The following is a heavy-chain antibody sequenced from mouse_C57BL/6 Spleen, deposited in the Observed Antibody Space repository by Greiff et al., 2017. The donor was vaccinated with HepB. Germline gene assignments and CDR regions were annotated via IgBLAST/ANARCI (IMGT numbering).Heavy chain of an antibody. J-gene: IGHJ2*01. CDR2: INPGSGGT. CDR1: GYAFTNYL. Sequence: VKLQESGAELVRPGTSVKVSCKASGYAFTNYLIEWVKQRPGQGLEWIGVINPGSGGTNYNEKFKGKATLTADKSSSTAYMQLSSLTSEDSAVYFCARFGSSFDYWGQGTTLTVSS. D-gene: IGHD1-1*01. CDR3: ARFGSSFDY. V-gene: IGHV1-54*01.